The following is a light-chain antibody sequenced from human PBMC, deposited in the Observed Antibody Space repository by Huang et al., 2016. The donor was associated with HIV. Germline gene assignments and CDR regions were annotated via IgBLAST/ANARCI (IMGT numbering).Light chain of an antibody. J-gene: IGKJ1*01. CDR3: QRYDSAPRA. Sequence: DIQMTQSPSSLSASPGVRVTLSCRANQDIGNFLAWDQHKPGGVPRLLIYGASTLQSGVPSRFSGRGSGTEFTLTITSCQPDDVATYYCQRYDSAPRAFGQGTKVEI. V-gene: IGKV1-27*01. CDR1: QDIGNF. CDR2: GAS.